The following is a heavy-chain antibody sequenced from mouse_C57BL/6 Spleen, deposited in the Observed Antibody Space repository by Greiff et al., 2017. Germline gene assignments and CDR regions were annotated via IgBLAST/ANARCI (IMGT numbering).Heavy chain of an antibody. J-gene: IGHJ3*01. CDR3: AKRVTTDEAY. D-gene: IGHD2-3*01. CDR2: IWGDGST. V-gene: IGHV2-3*01. Sequence: QVQLQQSGPGLVAPSQSLSITCTVSGFSLPSYGVSWVRQPPGKGLEWLGVIWGDGSTNYHSALISRLRISKENSKSQVFLKLNSLQTEDTATYDCAKRVTTDEAYWGQGTLVTVSA. CDR1: GFSLPSYG.